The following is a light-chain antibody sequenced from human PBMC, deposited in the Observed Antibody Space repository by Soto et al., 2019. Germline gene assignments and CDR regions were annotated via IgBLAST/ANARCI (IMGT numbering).Light chain of an antibody. V-gene: IGLV2-8*01. CDR3: GSFGGPVWV. Sequence: QSALTQPPSASGSPGQSVTISCTGTSSDIGGYDHVSWYQQHPGKTPKVVIYEVTKRPSGVPDRFSGFKAGNTASLTVFGRQAEDEADYYCGSFGGPVWVFGGGTKLTVL. J-gene: IGLJ3*02. CDR1: SSDIGGYDH. CDR2: EVT.